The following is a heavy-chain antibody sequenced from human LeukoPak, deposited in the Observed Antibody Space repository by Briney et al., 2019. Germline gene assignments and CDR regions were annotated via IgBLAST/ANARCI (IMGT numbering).Heavy chain of an antibody. V-gene: IGHV1-24*01. CDR3: AALQF. Sequence: ASVKVSCRASGYTFTSYSMHWVRQAPGQGLEWMGGFDVEGGETIYARKFQGRVTMTEDTSTDTAYMELSSLRSEDTAVYYCAALQFWGQGTLVTVSS. CDR1: GYTFTSYS. J-gene: IGHJ4*02. CDR2: FDVEGGET.